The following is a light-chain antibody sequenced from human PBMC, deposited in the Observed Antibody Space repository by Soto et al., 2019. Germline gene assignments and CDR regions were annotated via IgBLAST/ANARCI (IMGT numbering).Light chain of an antibody. J-gene: IGLJ3*02. CDR2: GNS. CDR3: QSYDSSLSGSV. CDR1: SSNIGAGYD. V-gene: IGLV1-40*01. Sequence: QSALTQPPSVSGAPGQRVTISCTGSSSNIGAGYDVHWYQQLPGTAPKLLIYGNSNRPSGVPDRFSGSKSGTSASLAITGLQAEDEADYYCQSYDSSLSGSVFGGGTKGPS.